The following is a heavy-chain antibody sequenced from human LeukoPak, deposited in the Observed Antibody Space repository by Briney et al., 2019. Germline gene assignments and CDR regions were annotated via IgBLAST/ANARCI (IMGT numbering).Heavy chain of an antibody. V-gene: IGHV4-34*01. J-gene: IGHJ4*02. CDR3: ARGSSGYYPSFDH. D-gene: IGHD3-22*01. CDR1: GGSFSGYY. CDR2: INHSGTT. Sequence: SETLSLTCAVYGGSFSGYYWSWIRQPPGKGLEWIGEINHSGTTNYNPSLKSRVTISVDTSKNQFSLKLSSVTAADTAVYYCARGSSGYYPSFDHWGQGTLVTVSS.